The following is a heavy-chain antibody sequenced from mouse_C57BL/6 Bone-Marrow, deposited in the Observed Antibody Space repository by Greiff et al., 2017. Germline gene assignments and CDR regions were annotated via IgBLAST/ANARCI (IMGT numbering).Heavy chain of an antibody. CDR1: GYSFTDYN. V-gene: IGHV1-39*01. Sequence: VQLQQSGPELVKPGASVKISCKASGYSFTDYNMNWVKQSNGKSLEWIGVINPNYGTTSYNQKFKGQATLTVDQSSSTAYLQLNSLTSEDSAVYYCARSITTVVAKGPYLGYWGQGTTRTVSS. CDR2: INPNYGTT. D-gene: IGHD1-1*01. J-gene: IGHJ2*01. CDR3: ARSITTVVAKGPYLGY.